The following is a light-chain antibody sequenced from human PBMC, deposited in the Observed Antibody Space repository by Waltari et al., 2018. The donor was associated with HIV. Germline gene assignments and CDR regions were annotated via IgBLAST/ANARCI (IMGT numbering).Light chain of an antibody. Sequence: QSVLTQPPSASGTPGQRVTISCSVSNSNLGTTSVYWYQQLPGTTPKLLIYRNGQRPSGVPDRFSGSKSGTSASLAISGLRSEDEAAYYCAAWDDILSGLVFGGGTKLTVL. CDR1: NSNLGTTS. V-gene: IGLV1-47*01. CDR2: RNG. CDR3: AAWDDILSGLV. J-gene: IGLJ3*02.